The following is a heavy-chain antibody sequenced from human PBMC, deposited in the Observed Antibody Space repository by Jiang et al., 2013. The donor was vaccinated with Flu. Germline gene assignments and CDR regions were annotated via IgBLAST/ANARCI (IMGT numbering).Heavy chain of an antibody. CDR2: ISYDGSNK. J-gene: IGHJ4*02. CDR3: AGAVWFGELFDY. D-gene: IGHD3-10*01. CDR1: GFTFSSYA. V-gene: IGHV3-30*04. Sequence: VQLVESGGGVVQPGRSLRLSCAASGFTFSSYAMHWVRQAPGKGLEWVAVISYDGSNKYYADSVKGRFTISRDNSKNTLYLQMNSLRAEDTAVYYCAGAVWFGELFDYWGQGTLVTVSS.